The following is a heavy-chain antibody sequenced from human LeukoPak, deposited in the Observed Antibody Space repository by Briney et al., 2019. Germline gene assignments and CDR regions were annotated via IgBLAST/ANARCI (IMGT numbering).Heavy chain of an antibody. CDR1: GFTFSSYS. J-gene: IGHJ4*02. D-gene: IGHD4/OR15-4a*01. CDR2: ISSSSSTI. V-gene: IGHV3-48*01. CDR3: AVGATPGGLDY. Sequence: GGSLRLSCAASGFTFSSYSMNWVRQAPGKGLEWVSYISSSSSTIYYADSVKGRFTISRDNAKNTLYLQMNSLRPEDTAVYCCAVGATPGGLDYWGQGTLVTVSS.